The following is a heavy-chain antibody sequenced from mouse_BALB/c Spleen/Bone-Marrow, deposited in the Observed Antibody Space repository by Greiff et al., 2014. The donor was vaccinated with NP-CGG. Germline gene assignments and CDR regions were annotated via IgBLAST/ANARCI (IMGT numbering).Heavy chain of an antibody. Sequence: VHVKQSGAELVKPGASVKLSCTASGFNIKDTHMHWAKQGPEQGLEWIGRIDPANGNTKYDPNFQGKATITADTSSNTAYLQLSSLTSEDTAVYYCSRDYGGTAWFACWGHGTLVTVSA. CDR1: GFNIKDTH. CDR2: IDPANGNT. V-gene: IGHV14-3*02. J-gene: IGHJ3*01. CDR3: SRDYGGTAWFAC. D-gene: IGHD1-1*01.